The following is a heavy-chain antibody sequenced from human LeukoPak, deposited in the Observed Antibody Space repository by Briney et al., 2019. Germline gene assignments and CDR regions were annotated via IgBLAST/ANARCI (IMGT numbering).Heavy chain of an antibody. V-gene: IGHV3-23*01. D-gene: IGHD5-12*01. CDR1: GFTFSSYA. J-gene: IGHJ4*02. CDR2: ISGSGGST. CDR3: ARPDSGYDWGVY. Sequence: PGGSLRLPCAASGFTFSSYAMSWPPQAPGKGLEWVSPISGSGGSTYYADSVKGRFTISRDNSKNTLYLQMNSLRAEDTAVYYCARPDSGYDWGVYWGQGTLVTVSS.